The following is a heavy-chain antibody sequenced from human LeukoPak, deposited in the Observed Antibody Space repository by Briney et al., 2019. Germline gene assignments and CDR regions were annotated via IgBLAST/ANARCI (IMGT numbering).Heavy chain of an antibody. Sequence: SGGSLRLSCAASGFTFSSYAMNWVRQAPGKGLEWVSAISGSGGSTYYADSVKGRFTISRDNSKNTLYLQMNSLRAEVTAVYYCAKDWNPELAVAGTVSIDYWGQGTLVTVSS. CDR3: AKDWNPELAVAGTVSIDY. V-gene: IGHV3-23*01. D-gene: IGHD6-19*01. J-gene: IGHJ4*02. CDR2: ISGSGGST. CDR1: GFTFSSYA.